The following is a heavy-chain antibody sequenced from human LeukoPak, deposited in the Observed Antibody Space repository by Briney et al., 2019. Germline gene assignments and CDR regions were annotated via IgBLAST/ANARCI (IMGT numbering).Heavy chain of an antibody. D-gene: IGHD5-18*01. CDR2: MNPNSGNT. J-gene: IGHJ6*03. CDR1: GYTFTSYD. CDR3: ARSGYSYGYGYYYYYMDV. V-gene: IGHV1-8*01. Sequence: ASVKVSCKASGYTFTSYDINWVRQATGQGLEWMGWMNPNSGNTGYAQKFQGRVTMTRNTSISTAYMELSSLRSEDTAVYYCARSGYSYGYGYYYYYMDVWGKGTTVTISS.